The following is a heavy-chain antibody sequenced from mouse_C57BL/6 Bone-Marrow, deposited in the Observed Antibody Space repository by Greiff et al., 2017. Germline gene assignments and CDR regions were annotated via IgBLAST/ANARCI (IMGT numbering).Heavy chain of an antibody. CDR3: LGNYEFFYYAMDY. J-gene: IGHJ4*01. V-gene: IGHV1-64*01. D-gene: IGHD2-1*01. CDR2: IHPNSGST. Sequence: QVHVKQPGAELVKPGASVKLSCKASGYTFTSYWMHWVKQRPGQGLEWIGMIHPNSGSTNYNEKFKSKATLTVDKSSSTAYMQLSSLTSEDSAVYYCLGNYEFFYYAMDYWGQGTSVTVSS. CDR1: GYTFTSYW.